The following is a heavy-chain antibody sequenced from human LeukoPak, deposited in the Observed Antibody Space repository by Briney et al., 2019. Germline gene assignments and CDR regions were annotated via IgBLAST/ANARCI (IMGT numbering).Heavy chain of an antibody. J-gene: IGHJ4*02. D-gene: IGHD6-19*01. V-gene: IGHV4-4*02. CDR3: ARRQDTNGWFYFDS. Sequence: SGTLSLTCTVSGGSISSSHCWTWVRQPPGKGLEWIGEIYHSGSTNYNPSLKSRVTISVDKSKNHFSLNLSSVTAADTAVYYCARRQDTNGWFYFDSWGQGILVTVSS. CDR1: GGSISSSHC. CDR2: IYHSGST.